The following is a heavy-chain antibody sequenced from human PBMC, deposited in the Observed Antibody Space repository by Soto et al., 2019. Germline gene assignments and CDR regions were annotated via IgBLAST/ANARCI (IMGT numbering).Heavy chain of an antibody. CDR1: GGYISNYY. Sequence: PSETLSLTCTVSGGYISNYYWSWVRQPPGKGLEWIGEIIHSESTKYNPSLKSRVTISVDTSKNQFSLKLSSVTAADTAEYYCAREGARDSSGYYGMYHYGMDVWGQGTTVTVSS. J-gene: IGHJ6*02. D-gene: IGHD3-22*01. CDR3: AREGARDSSGYYGMYHYGMDV. CDR2: IIHSEST. V-gene: IGHV4-34*12.